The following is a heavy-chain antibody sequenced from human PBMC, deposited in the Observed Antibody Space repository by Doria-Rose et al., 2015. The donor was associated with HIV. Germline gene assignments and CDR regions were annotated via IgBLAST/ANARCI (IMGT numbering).Heavy chain of an antibody. J-gene: IGHJ4*02. CDR1: GVSLSSPGMG. Sequence: QTTLKESGPVLVKPTETLTLTCTVSGVSLSSPGMGVSWIRQPPGKALEWLANIFSDDERSYITSLKSRLTISRGTTKSQVVLTMTDMDPVDTATYYCARIKSSRWYHKYYFDFWGQGTLVIVSA. V-gene: IGHV2-26*01. D-gene: IGHD6-13*01. CDR2: IFSDDER. CDR3: ARIKSSRWYHKYYFDF.